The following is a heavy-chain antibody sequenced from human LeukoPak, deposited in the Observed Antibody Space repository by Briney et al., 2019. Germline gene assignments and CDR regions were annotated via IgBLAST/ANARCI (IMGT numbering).Heavy chain of an antibody. CDR2: ISAYNGNT. CDR1: GYTFTSYG. Sequence: ASLRVSCKASGYTFTSYGISWVRQAPGQGLEWMGWISAYNGNTNYAQKLHGRVTMTTDTSTRTAYMELRCLRSHGTARYYIVIQLANYYVHSLDYWGQGTLVTVSS. CDR3: VIQLANYYVHSLDY. D-gene: IGHD3-10*02. J-gene: IGHJ4*02. V-gene: IGHV1-18*01.